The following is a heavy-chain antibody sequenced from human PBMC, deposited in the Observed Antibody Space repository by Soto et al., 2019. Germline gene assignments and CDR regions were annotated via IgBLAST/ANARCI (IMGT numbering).Heavy chain of an antibody. CDR1: GDTFTEYY. J-gene: IGHJ4*02. CDR3: ARGGDVFVVTAALDY. V-gene: IGHV1-46*01. D-gene: IGHD2-21*01. Sequence: QVQLMQSGAEVKKPGASVKVSCNASGDTFTEYYIHWVRQAPGPGLEWMGTVNPSGGHTTYAQHCLGRVTMTRDKSTSTIYMEMTSMTSADTAVYYCARGGDVFVVTAALDYWGQGTLVTVSS. CDR2: VNPSGGHT.